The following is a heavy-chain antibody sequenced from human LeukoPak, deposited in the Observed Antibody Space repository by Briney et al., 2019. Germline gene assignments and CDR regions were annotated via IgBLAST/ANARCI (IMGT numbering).Heavy chain of an antibody. J-gene: IGHJ4*02. Sequence: SETLSLTCTVSGYSISSGYYWGWIRQPPGKGLEWIGSIYHSGSTYYNPSLKSRVTISVDTSKNQFSLKLSSVTAADTAVYYCASLSEAAANDYWGQGTLVTVSS. D-gene: IGHD6-13*01. CDR1: GYSISSGYY. CDR3: ASLSEAAANDY. CDR2: IYHSGST. V-gene: IGHV4-38-2*02.